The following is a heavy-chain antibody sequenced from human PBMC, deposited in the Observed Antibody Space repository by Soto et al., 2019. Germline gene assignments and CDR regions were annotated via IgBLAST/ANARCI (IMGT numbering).Heavy chain of an antibody. J-gene: IGHJ3*02. V-gene: IGHV4-39*01. CDR1: GGSISSSSYY. D-gene: IGHD3-22*01. CDR2: IFYSGST. Sequence: PSETLSLTCTVSGGSISSSSYYWGWIRQPPGKGLEWIGSIFYSGSTYYNPSLKSRVTISVDTSKNQFSLKLSSVTAADTAVYYCARLSFGYYYDSSGYRTTMGAFDIWGQGTMVTVSS. CDR3: ARLSFGYYYDSSGYRTTMGAFDI.